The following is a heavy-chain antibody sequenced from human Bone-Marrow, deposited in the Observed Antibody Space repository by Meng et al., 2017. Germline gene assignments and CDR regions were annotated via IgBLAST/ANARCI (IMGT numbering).Heavy chain of an antibody. D-gene: IGHD6-25*01. J-gene: IGHJ4*02. CDR2: INPKSGDT. CDR1: GYTFPAYY. CDR3: ARDEDISAAGKLFGDY. V-gene: IGHV1-2*06. Sequence: QAGAEVKNPGAAVKVSCKPSGYTFPAYYIHWVRRAPGQGLEWMGRINPKSGDTHYAQKFQARVTMTGDTSISTAYMELSGLRSDDTAMYYCARDEDISAAGKLFGDYWGQGTLVTVSS.